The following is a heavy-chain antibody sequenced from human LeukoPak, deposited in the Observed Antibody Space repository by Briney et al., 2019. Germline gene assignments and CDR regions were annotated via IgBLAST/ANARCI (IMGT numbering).Heavy chain of an antibody. CDR1: GFTISSYG. D-gene: IGHD2-2*01. V-gene: IGHV3-30*02. CDR2: IRYDGSNK. J-gene: IGHJ5*02. CDR3: AKDHLKRSSTSCGWFDP. Sequence: PGGSLRLSCAASGFTISSYGMHWVRQAPGKGLEWLAFIRYDGSNKYYADSVKGRFTISRDNSKNTLYLQMNSLRAEDTAVYYCAKDHLKRSSTSCGWFDPWGQGTLVTVSS.